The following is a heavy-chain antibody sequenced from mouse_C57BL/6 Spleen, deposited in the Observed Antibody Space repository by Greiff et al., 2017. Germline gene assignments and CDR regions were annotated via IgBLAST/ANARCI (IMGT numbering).Heavy chain of an antibody. D-gene: IGHD1-1*01. CDR2: IWTGGGT. V-gene: IGHV2-9-1*01. J-gene: IGHJ4*01. Sequence: VHLVESGPGLVAPSQSLSITCTVSGFSLTSYAISWVRQPPGKGLEWLGVIWTGGGTNYNSALKSRLSISKDNSKSQVFLKMNSLQTDDTARYYCASSYYYGSFYAMDYWGQGTSVTVSS. CDR1: GFSLTSYA. CDR3: ASSYYYGSFYAMDY.